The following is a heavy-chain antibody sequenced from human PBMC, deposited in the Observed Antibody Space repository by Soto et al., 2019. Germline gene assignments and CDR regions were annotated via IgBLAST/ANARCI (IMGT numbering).Heavy chain of an antibody. CDR1: GYTFTGYY. J-gene: IGHJ6*02. Sequence: QVQLVQSGAEVKKPGASVKVSCKASGYTFTGYYMHWVRQAPGQGLEWMGWINPNSGGTNYAQKFQCWVTMTRDTSISTAYMELSRMRSDDTAVYYCARGLLWFGELPPHYYGMDVWGQGTTVTVSS. CDR2: INPNSGGT. V-gene: IGHV1-2*04. D-gene: IGHD3-10*01. CDR3: ARGLLWFGELPPHYYGMDV.